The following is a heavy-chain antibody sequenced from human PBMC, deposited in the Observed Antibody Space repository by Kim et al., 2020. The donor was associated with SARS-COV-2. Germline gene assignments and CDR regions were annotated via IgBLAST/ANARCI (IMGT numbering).Heavy chain of an antibody. CDR2: INTNTGNP. CDR3: ASTLYYYDSSNRPDNWFDP. D-gene: IGHD3-22*01. CDR1: GYTFTSYA. V-gene: IGHV7-4-1*02. Sequence: ASVKVSCKASGYTFTSYAIKWVRQAPGQGLEWMGWINTNTGNPTYAQGFTGRFVFSLDTSVSTAYLQLSSLKAEDTAVYYCASTLYYYDSSNRPDNWFDPWGQGTLVTVSS. J-gene: IGHJ5*02.